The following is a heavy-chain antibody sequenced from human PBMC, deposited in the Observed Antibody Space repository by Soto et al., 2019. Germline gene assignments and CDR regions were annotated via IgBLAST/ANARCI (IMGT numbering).Heavy chain of an antibody. J-gene: IGHJ3*02. CDR1: GDSVSSNSAA. CDR2: IYYRSKWYN. CDR3: ARDSLPYSSSWYDDAFDI. Sequence: SQTLSLTCAISGDSVSSNSAAWNWIRQSPSRGLEWLGRIYYRSKWYNDYAVSVKSRITINPDTSKNQFSLQLNSVTPEDTAVYYCARDSLPYSSSWYDDAFDIWGQGTMVTVSS. D-gene: IGHD6-13*01. V-gene: IGHV6-1*01.